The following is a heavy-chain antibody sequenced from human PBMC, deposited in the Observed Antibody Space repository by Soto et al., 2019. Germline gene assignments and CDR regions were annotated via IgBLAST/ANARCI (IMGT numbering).Heavy chain of an antibody. D-gene: IGHD5-12*01. CDR3: ARRGKSSGYAPDP. V-gene: IGHV3-21*01. Sequence: GGSLRLSCAASGFTFSSYSMNWVRQAPGKGLEWVSSISSSSSYIYYADSVKGRFTISRDNAKNSLYLQMNSLRAEDTAVYYCARRGKSSGYAPDPWGQGTLVTVSS. J-gene: IGHJ5*02. CDR1: GFTFSSYS. CDR2: ISSSSSYI.